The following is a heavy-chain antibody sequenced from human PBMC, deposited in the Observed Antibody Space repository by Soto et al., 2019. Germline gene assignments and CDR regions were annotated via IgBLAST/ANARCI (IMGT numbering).Heavy chain of an antibody. D-gene: IGHD3-22*01. CDR2: ISGSDGKT. V-gene: IGHV3-23*01. Sequence: GGSLRLSCAASGFSFSSYAMSWVRQAPGKGLEWVSTISGSDGKTFYADSVKGRFSISRDTSKNTLYLQMNSLRADDTAVYYCARCRYLGYWDRGTRVSASS. CDR3: ARCRYLGY. CDR1: GFSFSSYA. J-gene: IGHJ4*01.